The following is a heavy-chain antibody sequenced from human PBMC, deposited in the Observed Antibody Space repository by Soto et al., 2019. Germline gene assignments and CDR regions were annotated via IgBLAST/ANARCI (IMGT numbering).Heavy chain of an antibody. CDR1: GFTFSDYA. D-gene: IGHD3-22*01. J-gene: IGHJ4*02. Sequence: GGSLRLSCAASGFTFSDYAMSWVRQAPGKGLEWVSVMSGSGGSTYYADSVKGRFTISRDDSKNTLYLQMNSLRAEDTAVYYCAKSPGMYYYDSSGYYHYDYWGQGTLVTVSS. CDR3: AKSPGMYYYDSSGYYHYDY. V-gene: IGHV3-23*01. CDR2: MSGSGGST.